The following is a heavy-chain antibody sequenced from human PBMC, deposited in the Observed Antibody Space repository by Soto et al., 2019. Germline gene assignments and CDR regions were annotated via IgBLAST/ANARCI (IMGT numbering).Heavy chain of an antibody. V-gene: IGHV3-23*01. J-gene: IGHJ4*02. D-gene: IGHD3-3*01. CDR1: GFTFSSYA. Sequence: LRLSCAASGFTFSSYAMTWVRQAPGQGLEWVSTISGSGGYTYYADSVKGRFTISRANSKNTLYLQMNSQRAEDKAAYYSAKWRSNTIFGVDALFDYWGQGTLVTVSS. CDR3: AKWRSNTIFGVDALFDY. CDR2: ISGSGGYT.